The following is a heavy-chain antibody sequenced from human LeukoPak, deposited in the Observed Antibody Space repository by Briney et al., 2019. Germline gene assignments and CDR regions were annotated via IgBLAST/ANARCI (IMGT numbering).Heavy chain of an antibody. D-gene: IGHD2-2*01. CDR3: ARGPDTYAWYYAFDI. V-gene: IGHV6-1*01. J-gene: IGHJ3*02. Sequence: SQTLSLTCAISGDSVSSNTAAWYWIRQSPSRGLEWLGRTYYRSKWTYEYAESVRSRITINVDTSKNQFSLHLNSVTPEDTAVYYCARGPDTYAWYYAFDIWGQGTLVTVSS. CDR1: GDSVSSNTAA. CDR2: TYYRSKWTY.